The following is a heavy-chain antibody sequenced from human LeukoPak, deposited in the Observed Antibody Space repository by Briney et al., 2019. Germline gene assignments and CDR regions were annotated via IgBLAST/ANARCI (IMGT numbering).Heavy chain of an antibody. Sequence: SETLSLTCAVYGGSFSGYYWSWIRQPPGKGLEWIGEINHSGSTNYNPSLKSRVTISVDTSKNQFSLKLRSVTAADTAVYYCGRGPGRGYCSSTSCYRGYYYYMDVWGKGTTVTVSS. J-gene: IGHJ6*03. CDR3: GRGPGRGYCSSTSCYRGYYYYMDV. CDR2: INHSGST. D-gene: IGHD2-2*02. V-gene: IGHV4-34*01. CDR1: GGSFSGYY.